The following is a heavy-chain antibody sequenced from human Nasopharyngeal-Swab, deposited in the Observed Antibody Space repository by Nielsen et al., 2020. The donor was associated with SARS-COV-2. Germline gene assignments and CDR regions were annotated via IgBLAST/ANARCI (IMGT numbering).Heavy chain of an antibody. CDR3: ATWGPTYYGRNWFDP. CDR2: FDPEDGET. V-gene: IGHV1-24*01. D-gene: IGHD2/OR15-2a*01. J-gene: IGHJ5*02. CDR1: GYTLTELS. Sequence: ASVKVSCKVSGYTLTELSMHWVRQAPGKGLEWMGGFDPEDGETIYAQKFQGRVTMTEDTSTDTAYMELGSLRSEDTAVYYYATWGPTYYGRNWFDPWGQGTLVTVSS.